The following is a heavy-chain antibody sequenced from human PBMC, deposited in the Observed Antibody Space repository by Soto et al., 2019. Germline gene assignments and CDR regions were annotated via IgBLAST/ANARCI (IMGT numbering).Heavy chain of an antibody. CDR1: GYNLTGYY. CDR2: IIPIVGTA. Sequence: SVEVACKASGYNLTGYYMHGVRQAPGQVLEWMGGIIPIVGTANYAEKFQSRVTITADEAPSTAYMDLSSLRSEDTAVYSCASAESNIVGATCGPFDIRRQRTMVTVSS. D-gene: IGHD1-26*01. CDR3: ASAESNIVGATCGPFDI. V-gene: IGHV1-69*13. J-gene: IGHJ3*02.